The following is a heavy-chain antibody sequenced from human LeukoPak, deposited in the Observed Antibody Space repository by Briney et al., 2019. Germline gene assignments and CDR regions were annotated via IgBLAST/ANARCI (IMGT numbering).Heavy chain of an antibody. V-gene: IGHV7-4-1*02. CDR2: INTNTGNP. CDR3: ARRVRYNWNDSGPRYYFDY. D-gene: IGHD1-1*01. J-gene: IGHJ4*02. Sequence: ASVKVSCKASGYTFTSYAMNWVRQAPGQGLEWMGWINTNTGNPTYAQGFTGRFVFSLDTSVSTAYLQISSLKAEDTAVYYCARRVRYNWNDSGPRYYFDYWGQGTLVTVSS. CDR1: GYTFTSYA.